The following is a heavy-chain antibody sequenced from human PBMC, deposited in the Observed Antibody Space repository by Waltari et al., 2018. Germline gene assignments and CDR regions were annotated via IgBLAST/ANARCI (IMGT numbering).Heavy chain of an antibody. D-gene: IGHD5-12*01. CDR1: GGSISRSSYY. V-gene: IGHV4-39*01. Sequence: QLQLQESGPGLVKPSETLSLTCIVSGGSISRSSYYWGWIRQSPGKGLEWSGSSYYSGSTYYNPTPVSRVTILGDTSKNQWSLKLTAVTAADTAVYYCVRHWKRNGYRFDPWGQGTLVTVSS. J-gene: IGHJ5*02. CDR3: VRHWKRNGYRFDP. CDR2: SYYSGST.